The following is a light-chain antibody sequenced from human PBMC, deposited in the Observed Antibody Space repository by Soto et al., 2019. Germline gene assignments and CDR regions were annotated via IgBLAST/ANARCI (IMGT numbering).Light chain of an antibody. Sequence: QPVLTQSPSASASLGASVNLTCTLSSGHSSYAIAWHQQQPEKGPRYLMKLNSDGSHSKGDGIPDRFSGSSSGAERYLTISSLQSEDEADYYCQTWGTGTVYIFGTGTKVTVL. CDR3: QTWGTGTVYI. V-gene: IGLV4-69*01. CDR1: SGHSSYA. J-gene: IGLJ1*01. CDR2: LNSDGSH.